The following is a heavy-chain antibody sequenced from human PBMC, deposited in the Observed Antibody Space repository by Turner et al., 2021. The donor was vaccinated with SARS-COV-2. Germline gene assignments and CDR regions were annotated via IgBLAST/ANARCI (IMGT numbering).Heavy chain of an antibody. Sequence: EVQLVESGGGLVQPGGSLRLSCAASGFTFRSYWMHWVRQAPGQGLMWVSRIDTDGSTTSYADSVKGRFTISRDNAKNTLYLQMNSLRAEDTAVYYCATSRSFDYWGQGTLVTVSS. CDR3: ATSRSFDY. D-gene: IGHD6-13*01. CDR2: IDTDGSTT. CDR1: GFTFRSYW. J-gene: IGHJ4*02. V-gene: IGHV3-74*01.